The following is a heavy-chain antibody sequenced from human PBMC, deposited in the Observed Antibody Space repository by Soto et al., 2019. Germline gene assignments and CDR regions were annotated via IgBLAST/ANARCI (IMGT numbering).Heavy chain of an antibody. V-gene: IGHV4-4*07. J-gene: IGHJ6*02. CDR3: AREGASGFGMDV. CDR2: IYTSGTT. D-gene: IGHD1-26*01. CDR1: GCSISSYY. Sequence: SETLSLTSHVSGCSISSYYWSWIRQPAGKALEWIGRIYTSGTTNYNPSLKSRATILVDTSKNQFSLKLSSVTAADTAVYYCAREGASGFGMDVWGQGTTVTVSS.